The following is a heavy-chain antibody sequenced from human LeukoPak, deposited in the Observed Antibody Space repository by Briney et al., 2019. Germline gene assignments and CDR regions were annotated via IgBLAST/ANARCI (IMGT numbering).Heavy chain of an antibody. Sequence: SETLSLTCTVSGGSISSSSYYWGWIRQPPGKGLEWIGSIYYSGSTYYNPSLKSRVTISVDTSKNQFSLKLSSVTAADMAVYYCARLGGNLIVVVIDYWGQGTLVTVSS. CDR2: IYYSGST. J-gene: IGHJ4*02. D-gene: IGHD3-22*01. CDR1: GGSISSSSYY. V-gene: IGHV4-39*01. CDR3: ARLGGNLIVVVIDY.